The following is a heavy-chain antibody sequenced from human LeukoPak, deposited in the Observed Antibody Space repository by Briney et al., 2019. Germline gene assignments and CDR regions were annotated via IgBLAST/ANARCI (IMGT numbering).Heavy chain of an antibody. CDR2: ISSSSSTI. Sequence: GGSLRLSCAASGFTFSSYSMNWVRQAPGKGLEWVSYISSSSSTIYYADSVKGRFTISRDNAKNSLYLHMNSLRDEDTAVYYCARASGWGLGTFDIWGQGTMVTVSS. CDR3: ARASGWGLGTFDI. CDR1: GFTFSSYS. D-gene: IGHD7-27*01. J-gene: IGHJ3*02. V-gene: IGHV3-48*02.